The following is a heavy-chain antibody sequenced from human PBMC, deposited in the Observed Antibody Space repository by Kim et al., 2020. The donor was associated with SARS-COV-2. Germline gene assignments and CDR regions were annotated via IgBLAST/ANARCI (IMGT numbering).Heavy chain of an antibody. CDR2: ISAYNGNT. Sequence: ASVKVSCKASGYTFTSYGISWVRQAPGQGLEWMGWISAYNGNTNYAQKLQGRVTMTTDTSTSTAYMELRSLRSDDTAVYYCARWSYNWNDSGQDYWGQGTLVTVSS. J-gene: IGHJ4*02. CDR3: ARWSYNWNDSGQDY. V-gene: IGHV1-18*01. D-gene: IGHD1-20*01. CDR1: GYTFTSYG.